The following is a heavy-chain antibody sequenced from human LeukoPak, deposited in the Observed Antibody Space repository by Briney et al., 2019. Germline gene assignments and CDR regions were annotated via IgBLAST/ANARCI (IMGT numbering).Heavy chain of an antibody. J-gene: IGHJ4*02. CDR3: AKDLKPDSGYDVDH. Sequence: PGGSLRLSCAASGFTFSTHTMSWVRQAPGKGLEWVSALWGNNKNIYYADSVKGRFTISRDNSGNMVYLQMSDLRVEDTAVYYCAKDLKPDSGYDVDHWGQGTLVTVSP. V-gene: IGHV3-23*01. D-gene: IGHD5-12*01. CDR1: GFTFSTHT. CDR2: LWGNNKNI.